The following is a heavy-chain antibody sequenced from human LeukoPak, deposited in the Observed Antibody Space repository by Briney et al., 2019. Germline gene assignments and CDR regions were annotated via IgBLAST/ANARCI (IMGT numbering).Heavy chain of an antibody. J-gene: IGHJ4*02. D-gene: IGHD1-26*01. CDR2: IYSACTT. V-gene: IGHV3-53*04. Sequence: GGSQRLSCAASKFTVIANYMTWVRQAPGKGLEWVSVIYSACTTYYADSVKGRFTLSRHNSRDTLYLQMNSLRAEDTAVDYCARGEWDLLFDYWGQGTLATVSS. CDR1: KFTVIANY. CDR3: ARGEWDLLFDY.